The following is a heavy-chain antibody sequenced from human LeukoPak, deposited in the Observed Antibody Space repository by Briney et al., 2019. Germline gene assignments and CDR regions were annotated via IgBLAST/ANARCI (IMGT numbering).Heavy chain of an antibody. CDR3: ARELARPGGPFDI. Sequence: ASVKVSCKTSGYTFIGYYIHWVRQAPGQGLEWMGWINPDRGDKNYAQKFQGRVIMTRDMSIRTVYLELTSRTSNDSAVYYWARELARPGGPFDIWGEGTVVIVSS. V-gene: IGHV1-2*02. J-gene: IGHJ3*02. CDR2: INPDRGDK. CDR1: GYTFIGYY. D-gene: IGHD2-15*01.